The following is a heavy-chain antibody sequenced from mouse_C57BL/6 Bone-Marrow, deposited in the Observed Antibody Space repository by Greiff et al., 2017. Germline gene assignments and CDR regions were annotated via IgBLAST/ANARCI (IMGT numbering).Heavy chain of an antibody. D-gene: IGHD2-1*01. V-gene: IGHV8-8*01. CDR2: SWCDDDK. Sequence: QVTLKVSGPGILQPSQTLSLTCSFSGFSLSTFGMGVGWLRQPSGKGLEWLAHSWCDDDKYYNPALKSRLTISKDTSKNQVFLQIANVDTADTATYYCARIGCNYPFAYWGQGTLVTVAA. CDR3: ARIGCNYPFAY. J-gene: IGHJ3*01. CDR1: GFSLSTFGMG.